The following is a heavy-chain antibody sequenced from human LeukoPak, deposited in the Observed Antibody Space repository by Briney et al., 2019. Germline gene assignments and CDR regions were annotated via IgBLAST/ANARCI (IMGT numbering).Heavy chain of an antibody. J-gene: IGHJ5*02. CDR1: GGSITSYY. Sequence: SETLSLTCTVSGGSITSYYWSWIRQSAGKGLEWIGRIYITGSTTYNPSLKSRVTMSLDTSKNQFSLKLSSVTAADTAVYYCAKGGVATIRAGWFDPWGQGTLVTVSS. CDR2: IYITGST. V-gene: IGHV4-4*07. CDR3: AKGGVATIRAGWFDP. D-gene: IGHD5-12*01.